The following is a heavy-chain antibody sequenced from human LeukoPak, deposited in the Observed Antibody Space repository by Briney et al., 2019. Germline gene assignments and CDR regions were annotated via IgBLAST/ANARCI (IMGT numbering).Heavy chain of an antibody. CDR1: GGSISSGSYY. J-gene: IGHJ4*02. CDR3: ARDPLN. V-gene: IGHV4-61*02. Sequence: SETLSLTCTVSGGSISSGSYYWSWIRQPAGKGLEWIGRVYSSGSTDYNPSLKSRLSISVDTSKIQFSLRLSSVTVADTAVYYCARDPLNWGQGTLVTVSS. CDR2: VYSSGST.